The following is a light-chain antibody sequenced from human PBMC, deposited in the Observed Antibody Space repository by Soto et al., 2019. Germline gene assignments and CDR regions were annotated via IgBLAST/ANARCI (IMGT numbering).Light chain of an antibody. CDR3: QQANSFPIT. J-gene: IGKJ5*01. Sequence: DIQMSQSPSSVSASVGERVTVTCRASQGIGSWLAWYQKKPGKAPILLIYAASSLQSGVPSRFSGSGSGTDFTLTISSLQPEDCAIYFCQQANSFPITVGQGTRLEIK. CDR1: QGIGSW. CDR2: AAS. V-gene: IGKV1-12*01.